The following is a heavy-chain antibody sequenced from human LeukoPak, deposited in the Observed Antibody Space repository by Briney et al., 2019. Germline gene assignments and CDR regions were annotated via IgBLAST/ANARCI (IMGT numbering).Heavy chain of an antibody. V-gene: IGHV3-74*01. CDR2: ITGDGTST. CDR1: GFTFSSHL. Sequence: HSGGSLRLSCAASGFTFSSHLMHWVRHAPGKGLVWVSCITGDGTSTNYADSVKGRFTISRDNAKNTLCLQMNSLKVEETAVYYCVRKFATGDWGQGTLVTVSS. J-gene: IGHJ4*02. CDR3: VRKFATGD. D-gene: IGHD1-14*01.